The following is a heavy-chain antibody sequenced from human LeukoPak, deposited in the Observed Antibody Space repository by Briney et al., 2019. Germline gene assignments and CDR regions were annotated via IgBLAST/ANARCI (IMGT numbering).Heavy chain of an antibody. CDR1: GFTFSSYA. CDR2: ISGSGGST. CDR3: AKVSAESSSCYWYVGGAFDI. V-gene: IGHV3-23*01. D-gene: IGHD6-13*01. Sequence: PGGSLRLSCAASGFTFSSYAMSWVRQAPGKGLEWVSAISGSGGSTYYADSVKGRFTISRDNSKNTLYLQMNSLRAEDTAVYYCAKVSAESSSCYWYVGGAFDIWGQGTMVTVSS. J-gene: IGHJ3*02.